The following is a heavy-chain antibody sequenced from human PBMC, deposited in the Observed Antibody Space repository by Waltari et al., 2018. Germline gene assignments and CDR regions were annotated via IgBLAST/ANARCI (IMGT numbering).Heavy chain of an antibody. Sequence: EVQLVESGGGLIQPGGSLRLSCAASGFTVSSNSMSWVRQAPGKGLEWVSVIYSGGSTYYADSVKGRFTISRDNSKNTLYLQMNSLRAEDTAVYYCARGPLGVLRFLEWPYGMDVWGQGTTVTVSS. D-gene: IGHD3-3*01. CDR1: GFTVSSNS. CDR2: IYSGGST. V-gene: IGHV3-53*01. J-gene: IGHJ6*02. CDR3: ARGPLGVLRFLEWPYGMDV.